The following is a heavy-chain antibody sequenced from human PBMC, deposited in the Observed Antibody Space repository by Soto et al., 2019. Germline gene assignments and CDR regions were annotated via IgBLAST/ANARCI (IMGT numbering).Heavy chain of an antibody. CDR2: ISYDGSNK. CDR3: AKGQYCSGGSCYSASGFDP. Sequence: GGSLRLSCAASGFTFSSYGMHWVRQAPGKGLEWVAVISYDGSNKYYADSVKGRFTISRDNSKNTLYLQMNSLRAEDTAVYYCAKGQYCSGGSCYSASGFDPWGQGTLVTVSS. J-gene: IGHJ5*02. CDR1: GFTFSSYG. V-gene: IGHV3-30*18. D-gene: IGHD2-15*01.